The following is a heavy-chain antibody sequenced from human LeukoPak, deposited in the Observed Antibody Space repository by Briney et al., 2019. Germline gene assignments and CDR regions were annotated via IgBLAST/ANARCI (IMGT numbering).Heavy chain of an antibody. CDR2: ISAYNGNT. V-gene: IGHV1-18*01. D-gene: IGHD3-3*01. CDR1: GYTFTSYG. Sequence: ASVKVSCKASGYTFTSYGISWVRQAPGQGLEWMGWISAYNGNTNYAQKLQGRVTMTTDTSTSTAYMELRSLRSDDTAVYYCARDLGQRIDYDFWSGYSLHYFDYWGQGTLVTVSS. CDR3: ARDLGQRIDYDFWSGYSLHYFDY. J-gene: IGHJ4*02.